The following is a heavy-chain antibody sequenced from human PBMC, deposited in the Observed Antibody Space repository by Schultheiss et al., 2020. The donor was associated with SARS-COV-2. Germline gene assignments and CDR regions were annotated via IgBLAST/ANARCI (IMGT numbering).Heavy chain of an antibody. CDR1: GFTVSSNY. D-gene: IGHD2-21*02. CDR3: ASPLSYCGGDCYSFPHYYGMDV. J-gene: IGHJ6*02. Sequence: GGSLRLSCAASGFTVSSNYMSWVRQAPGKGLEWVSVIYSCGSTYYADSVKGRFTISRDNSKNTLYLQMNSLRAEDTAVYYCASPLSYCGGDCYSFPHYYGMDVWGQGTTVTVSS. V-gene: IGHV3-53*05. CDR2: IYSCGST.